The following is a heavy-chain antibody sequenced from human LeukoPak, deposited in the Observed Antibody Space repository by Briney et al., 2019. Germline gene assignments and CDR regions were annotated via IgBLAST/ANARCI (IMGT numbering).Heavy chain of an antibody. CDR2: ISSSSSYI. J-gene: IGHJ4*02. CDR3: ARDSWGNYYDSSGYPFDY. V-gene: IGHV3-21*01. Sequence: GGSLRLSCAASGFTFSSYGMNWVRQAPGKGLEWVSSISSSSSYIYYADSVKGRFTISRDNAKNSLYLQMNSLRAEDTAVYYCARDSWGNYYDSSGYPFDYWGQGTLVTVSS. CDR1: GFTFSSYG. D-gene: IGHD3-22*01.